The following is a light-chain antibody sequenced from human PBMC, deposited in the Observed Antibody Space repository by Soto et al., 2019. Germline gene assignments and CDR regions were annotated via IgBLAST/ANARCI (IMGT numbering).Light chain of an antibody. V-gene: IGKV3-20*01. Sequence: EIVLTHSPGTMPLSPGETATPSCRARLTVSDNYLAWYQQKAGQAPRLVIYCASSRATGIPDRFSASGSGTDFTLTISRLEPEDFAVYYCQQYSTSPLTFGQGTKVDNK. CDR1: LTVSDNY. CDR2: CAS. J-gene: IGKJ1*01. CDR3: QQYSTSPLT.